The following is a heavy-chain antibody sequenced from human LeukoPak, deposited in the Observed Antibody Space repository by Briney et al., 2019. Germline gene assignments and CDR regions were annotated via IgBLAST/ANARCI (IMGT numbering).Heavy chain of an antibody. V-gene: IGHV3-20*04. J-gene: IGHJ6*02. CDR3: ARMGGVGPNNYYYYGMDV. Sequence: GGSLTLSCTASGFAFDEHGVSWVRRVAGNGLEWVSGINWSGGSTGYTARLGGRPTISRDNAKNSLYLQMDSLRAEDTALYYCARMGGVGPNNYYYYGMDVWGQGTTVTVSS. D-gene: IGHD2-2*01. CDR1: GFAFDEHG. CDR2: INWSGGST.